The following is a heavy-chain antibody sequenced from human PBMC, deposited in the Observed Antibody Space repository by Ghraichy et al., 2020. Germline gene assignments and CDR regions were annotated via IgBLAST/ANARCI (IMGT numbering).Heavy chain of an antibody. D-gene: IGHD2-21*02. V-gene: IGHV4-59*08. CDR2: IYYSGST. Sequence: SETLSLTSPVSGGSISSYYWSWIRQPPGKGLEWIGYIYYSGSTNYNPSLKSRVTISVDTSKNQFSLKLSSVTAADTAVYYCARLKASRYRQVVTAIFFDYWGQGTLVTVSS. CDR3: ARLKASRYRQVVTAIFFDY. J-gene: IGHJ4*02. CDR1: GGSISSYY.